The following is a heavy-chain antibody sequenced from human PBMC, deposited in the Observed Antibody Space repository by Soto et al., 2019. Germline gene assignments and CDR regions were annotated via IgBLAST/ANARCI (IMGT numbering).Heavy chain of an antibody. V-gene: IGHV1-69*13. CDR1: GYTFTSYG. D-gene: IGHD2-2*01. CDR2: IIPNFGTA. Sequence: SVKVSCKASGYTFTSYGISWVRQAPGQGLEWMGGIIPNFGTANYAQKFQGRVTITADESTSTAYMELSSLRSEDTAVYYCARRVDYSFDYWGQGTLVTVSS. CDR3: ARRVDYSFDY. J-gene: IGHJ4*02.